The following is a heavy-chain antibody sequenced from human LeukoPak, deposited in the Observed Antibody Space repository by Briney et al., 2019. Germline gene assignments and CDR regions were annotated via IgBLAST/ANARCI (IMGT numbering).Heavy chain of an antibody. CDR3: ARDSGTTGEVKFDP. V-gene: IGHV4-4*07. J-gene: IGHJ5*02. CDR2: IYASGST. D-gene: IGHD3-10*01. CDR1: GGSIRSYY. Sequence: SETLSLTCTVSGGSIRSYYWSWIRQPAGGGLQWIGRIYASGSTTYNPTLKSRVTMSLDTSKTQFSLGLTSVTAADTAVYYCARDSGTTGEVKFDPWGQGTLVTVSS.